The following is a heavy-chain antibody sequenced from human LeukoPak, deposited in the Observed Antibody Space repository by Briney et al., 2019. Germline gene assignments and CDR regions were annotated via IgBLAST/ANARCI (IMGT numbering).Heavy chain of an antibody. Sequence: PGGSLRLSCAASGFTFSGYAMSWVRQAPGKGLEWVSIISGDGGSTVYADSVKGRFTISRDSSKSTMFLQMNSLRADDTAVYYCAKGLGAYCGGGCYSRVFDSWGQGTLVTVSS. V-gene: IGHV3-23*01. CDR2: ISGDGGST. J-gene: IGHJ4*02. D-gene: IGHD2-21*02. CDR3: AKGLGAYCGGGCYSRVFDS. CDR1: GFTFSGYA.